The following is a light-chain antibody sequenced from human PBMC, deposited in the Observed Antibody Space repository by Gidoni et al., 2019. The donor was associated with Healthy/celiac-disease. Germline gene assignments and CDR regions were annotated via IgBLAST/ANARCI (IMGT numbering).Light chain of an antibody. CDR2: DAS. J-gene: IGKJ1*01. CDR3: QQRSNWT. V-gene: IGKV3-11*01. CDR1: QSVSSY. Sequence: EIVLTQSPATLSLSPGERATLSCRASQSVSSYLAWYQQKPGQAPRLLIYDASNRATGIPARFSGSGSGTDFTLTLSSLELEDFAVYYCQQRSNWTFGQGTKVEIK.